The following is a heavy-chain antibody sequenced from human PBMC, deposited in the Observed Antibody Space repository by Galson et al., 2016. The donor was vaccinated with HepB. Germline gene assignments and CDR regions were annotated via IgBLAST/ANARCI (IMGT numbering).Heavy chain of an antibody. CDR1: GFTFRSYG. CDR2: IWYDGRNK. V-gene: IGHV3-33*01. Sequence: SLRLSCATSGFTFRSYGMHWVRQAPGKGLEWVALIWYDGRNKYYADSVKGRFTISRDNSRNTLYLQMNSLRAEDTAVYYCARDPYCSAGSCLHYYYHGMDVWGQGTTVTVSS. CDR3: ARDPYCSAGSCLHYYYHGMDV. J-gene: IGHJ6*02. D-gene: IGHD2-15*01.